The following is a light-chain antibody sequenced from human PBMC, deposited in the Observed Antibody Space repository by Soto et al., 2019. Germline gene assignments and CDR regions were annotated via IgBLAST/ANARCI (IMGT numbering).Light chain of an antibody. CDR1: SSNIGAGYD. CDR2: GNS. CDR3: QSYDSSLSVV. Sequence: QSVLTQPPSVSGAPGQRVTISCTGSSSNIGAGYDVHWYQQLPGTAPKLLISGNSSRTSGVPDRFSGSKSGTSASLAITGLQAEDEADYYCQSYDSSLSVVFGGGTKLTVL. J-gene: IGLJ2*01. V-gene: IGLV1-40*01.